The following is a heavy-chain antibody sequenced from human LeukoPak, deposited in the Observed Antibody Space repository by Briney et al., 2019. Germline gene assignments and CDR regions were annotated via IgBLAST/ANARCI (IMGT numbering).Heavy chain of an antibody. V-gene: IGHV3-33*01. Sequence: GRSLRLSCAASGFTFSSYGMHWVRQAPGKGLEWVSVMWCDGSNQYYADSVKGRFTISRDNSKNTRYLQMNILRAEDKAVYYCARGEDIVVVPAATTYYYYGMDVWGKGTTVTVSS. J-gene: IGHJ6*04. CDR3: ARGEDIVVVPAATTYYYYGMDV. CDR2: MWCDGSNQ. CDR1: GFTFSSYG. D-gene: IGHD2-2*01.